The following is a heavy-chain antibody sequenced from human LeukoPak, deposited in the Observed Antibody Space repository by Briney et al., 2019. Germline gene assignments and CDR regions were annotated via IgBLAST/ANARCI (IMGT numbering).Heavy chain of an antibody. V-gene: IGHV3-7*03. CDR3: AVIPYYDILTGYYSSFDH. J-gene: IGHJ4*02. CDR1: GFTFSDYW. D-gene: IGHD3-9*01. CDR2: IKEDGTAK. Sequence: GGSLRLSCVATGFTFSDYWMSWVRQAPGKGLEWVANIKEDGTAKFYGDSVKGRFTISRDNSKNSLYLQMNSLRTEDTALYYCAVIPYYDILTGYYSSFDHWGQGTLVTVSS.